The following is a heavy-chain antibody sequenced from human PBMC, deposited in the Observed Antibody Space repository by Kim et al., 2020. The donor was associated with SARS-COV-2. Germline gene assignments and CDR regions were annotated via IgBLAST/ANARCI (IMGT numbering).Heavy chain of an antibody. CDR2: IIPIFGTA. Sequence: SVKVSCKASGGTFSSYAISWVRQAPGQGLQWMGGIIPIFGTANYAQKFQGRVTITADESTSTAYMELSSLRSEDTAVYYCARDRYSGYDRWNYFDYWGQGTLVTVSS. CDR3: ARDRYSGYDRWNYFDY. J-gene: IGHJ4*02. CDR1: GGTFSSYA. V-gene: IGHV1-69*13. D-gene: IGHD5-12*01.